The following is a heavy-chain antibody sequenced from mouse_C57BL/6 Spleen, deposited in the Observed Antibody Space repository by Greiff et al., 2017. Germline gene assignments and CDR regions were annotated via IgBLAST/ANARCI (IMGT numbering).Heavy chain of an antibody. CDR3: ARGGLLRSFDY. J-gene: IGHJ2*01. V-gene: IGHV1-53*01. Sequence: QVQLQQPGTELVKPGASVKLSCKASGYTFTSYGMYWVKQRPGQGLEWIGTINPSNGGTNYTEKFKSKVTLTVDKSSSTAYMQLSSLTSEDSAVNYCARGGLLRSFDYWGQGTTLTVSS. CDR1: GYTFTSYG. D-gene: IGHD1-1*01. CDR2: INPSNGGT.